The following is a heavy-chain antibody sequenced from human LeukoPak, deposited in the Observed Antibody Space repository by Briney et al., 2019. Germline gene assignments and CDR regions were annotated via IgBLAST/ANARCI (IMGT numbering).Heavy chain of an antibody. CDR1: GGSISSYY. CDR2: IYYSGST. V-gene: IGHV4-59*01. J-gene: IGHJ4*02. D-gene: IGHD3-22*01. CDR3: AREGSGYYPLYYFDY. Sequence: PSETLSLTCTVSGGSISSYYWGWIRQPPGKGLEWIGYIYYSGSTNYNPSLKSRVTISVDTSKNQFSLKLSSVTAADTAVYYCAREGSGYYPLYYFDYWGQGTLVTVSS.